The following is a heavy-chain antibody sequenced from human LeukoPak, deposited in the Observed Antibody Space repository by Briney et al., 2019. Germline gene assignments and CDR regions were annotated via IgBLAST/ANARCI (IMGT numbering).Heavy chain of an antibody. CDR2: INPNSGGT. Sequence: ASVKVSCKASGYTFTGYYMHWVRQAPGQGLEWRGRINPNSGGTNYAQKFQGRVTMTRDTSISTAYMELSRLRSDDTAVYYCARDVDTAMVTVFDPWGQGTLVTVSS. J-gene: IGHJ5*02. CDR1: GYTFTGYY. D-gene: IGHD5-18*01. V-gene: IGHV1-2*06. CDR3: ARDVDTAMVTVFDP.